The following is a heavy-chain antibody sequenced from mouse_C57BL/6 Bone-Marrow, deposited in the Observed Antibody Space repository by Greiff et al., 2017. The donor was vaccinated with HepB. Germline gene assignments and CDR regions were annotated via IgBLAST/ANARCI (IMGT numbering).Heavy chain of an antibody. CDR1: GYTFTSYW. CDR2: IHPNSGST. V-gene: IGHV1-64*01. CDR3: ARDSSGSAWFAY. D-gene: IGHD3-2*02. J-gene: IGHJ3*01. Sequence: QVQLQQPGAELVKPGASVKLSCKASGYTFTSYWVHWVKQRPGQGLEWIGMIHPNSGSTNYNEKFKSKATLTVDKSSSTAYMQLSSLTSEDSAVYYCARDSSGSAWFAYWGQGTLVTVSA.